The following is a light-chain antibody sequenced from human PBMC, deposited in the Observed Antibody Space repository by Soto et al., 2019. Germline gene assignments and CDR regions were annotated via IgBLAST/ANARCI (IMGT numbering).Light chain of an antibody. CDR3: QHYAHNSPIT. CDR2: GAS. J-gene: IGKJ5*01. V-gene: IGKV3-20*01. CDR1: QSVSSR. Sequence: EIVLTQSPGTLSLSPGERATLSCRASQSVSSRLAWYQQRPGQAPRLLISGASSRAIGIPDRFSGSGSGTDFTLTISRLEPEDFALYYCQHYAHNSPITFGQGTRLEIK.